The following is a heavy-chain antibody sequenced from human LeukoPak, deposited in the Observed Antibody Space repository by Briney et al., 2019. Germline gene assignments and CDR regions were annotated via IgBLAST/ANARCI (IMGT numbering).Heavy chain of an antibody. CDR1: GYSFTSYW. CDR2: IYPGDSDT. V-gene: IGHV5-51*01. D-gene: IGHD2-15*01. Sequence: GESLKISCKASGYSFTSYWISWVRQMPGKGLEWMGIIYPGDSDTRYSPSFQGQVTISADKSISTAYLQWSSLKASDTAMYYCARRGYCSGGSCHSHSFDIWGQGTMVTVSS. CDR3: ARRGYCSGGSCHSHSFDI. J-gene: IGHJ3*02.